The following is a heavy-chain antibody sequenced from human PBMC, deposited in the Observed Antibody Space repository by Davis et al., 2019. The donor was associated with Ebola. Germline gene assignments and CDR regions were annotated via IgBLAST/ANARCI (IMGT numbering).Heavy chain of an antibody. Sequence: GGSLRLSCTASGFTVSSNHMSWVRQAPGKGLEWVSVIYDQSTAYADAVRGRFIISRDKSNNTLYLEMSSLRVDDTAVYYCATTLEFTSGELYRRYGMYVWGQGTTVSVSS. D-gene: IGHD3-10*01. V-gene: IGHV3-53*05. CDR3: ATTLEFTSGELYRRYGMYV. J-gene: IGHJ6*02. CDR2: IYDQST. CDR1: GFTVSSNH.